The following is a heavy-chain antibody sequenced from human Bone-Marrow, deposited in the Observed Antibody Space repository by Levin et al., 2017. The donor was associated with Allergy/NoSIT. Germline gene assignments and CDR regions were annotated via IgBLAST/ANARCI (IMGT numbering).Heavy chain of an antibody. D-gene: IGHD3-22*01. CDR2: INPNSGGT. CDR3: ARDWYMTSGIHYYDSSGYLEYFQH. Sequence: VASVKVSCKASGYTFTGYYMHWVRQAPGQGLEWMGRINPNSGGTNYAQKFQGRVTMTRDTSISTAYMELSRLRSDDTAVYYCARDWYMTSGIHYYDSSGYLEYFQHWGQGTLVTVSS. J-gene: IGHJ1*01. V-gene: IGHV1-2*06. CDR1: GYTFTGYY.